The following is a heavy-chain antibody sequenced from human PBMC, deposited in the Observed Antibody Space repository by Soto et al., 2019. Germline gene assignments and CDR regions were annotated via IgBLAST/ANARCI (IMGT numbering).Heavy chain of an antibody. D-gene: IGHD5-12*01. V-gene: IGHV4-31*03. CDR1: GGSISSGGYY. Sequence: LSLTCTVSGGSISSGGYYWSWIRQHPGKGLEWIGYIYYSGSTYYNPSLKSRVTISVDTSKNQFSLKLSSVTAADTAVYYCARSRRGYSGYDSDCFDYWGQGTLVTVSS. CDR2: IYYSGST. J-gene: IGHJ4*02. CDR3: ARSRRGYSGYDSDCFDY.